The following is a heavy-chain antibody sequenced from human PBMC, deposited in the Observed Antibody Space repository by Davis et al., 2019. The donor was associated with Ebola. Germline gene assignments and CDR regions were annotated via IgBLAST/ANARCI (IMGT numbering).Heavy chain of an antibody. CDR2: INPSGGST. V-gene: IGHV1-46*01. Sequence: ASVKVSCKASGYTFTSLDIYWVRQATGQGLEWVGIINPSGGSTSYAQKFQGRVTMTRDTSTSTVYMELSSLRSEDTAVYYCARDHSSGQHAFDIWGQGTMVTVSS. D-gene: IGHD6-19*01. CDR1: GYTFTSLD. CDR3: ARDHSSGQHAFDI. J-gene: IGHJ3*02.